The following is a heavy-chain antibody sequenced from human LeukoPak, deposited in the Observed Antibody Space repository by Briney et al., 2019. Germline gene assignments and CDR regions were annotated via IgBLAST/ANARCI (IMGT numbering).Heavy chain of an antibody. Sequence: QASETLSLTCAVYGGSFSGSYWSWIRQPPGKGLEWIGEINHSGSTNYNPSLKSRVTISVDTSKNQFSLKLSSVTAADTAVYYCARGRRYYYGSGTSLADYWGQGTLVTVSS. J-gene: IGHJ4*02. V-gene: IGHV4-34*01. CDR1: GGSFSGSY. CDR3: ARGRRYYYGSGTSLADY. D-gene: IGHD3-10*01. CDR2: INHSGST.